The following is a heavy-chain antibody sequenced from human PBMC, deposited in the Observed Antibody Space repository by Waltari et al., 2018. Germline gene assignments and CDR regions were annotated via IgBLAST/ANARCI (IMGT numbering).Heavy chain of an antibody. CDR2: FDPEYVEP. Sequence: QVQLVQSGAEVKKPGASVKVSCKVSGYTITELSMHWVRQAPGKGLEWLGGFDPEYVEPIYAHKFQRRVTMTEDTSTDAAYMELSSLGSEDTAVYYWSTGNPIAAAGSGIRDAFDIWGQGTMVPFSS. CDR3: STGNPIAAAGSGIRDAFDI. J-gene: IGHJ3*02. CDR1: GYTITELS. V-gene: IGHV1-24*01. D-gene: IGHD6-13*01.